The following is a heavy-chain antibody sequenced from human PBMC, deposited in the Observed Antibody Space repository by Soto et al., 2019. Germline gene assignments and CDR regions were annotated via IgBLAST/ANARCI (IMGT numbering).Heavy chain of an antibody. Sequence: ASVKVSCKASGGTFSSYAISWVRQAPGQGLEWMGGIIPIFGTTNYAQKFQGRVTITADESTSTAYMELSSLRSEDTAVYYCARGRGGSGSYDAFDIWGQGTMVTVSS. CDR1: GGTFSSYA. CDR3: ARGRGGSGSYDAFDI. V-gene: IGHV1-69*13. CDR2: IIPIFGTT. D-gene: IGHD3-10*01. J-gene: IGHJ3*02.